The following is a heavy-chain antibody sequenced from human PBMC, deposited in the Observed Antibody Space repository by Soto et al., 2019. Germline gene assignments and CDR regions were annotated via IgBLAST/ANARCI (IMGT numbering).Heavy chain of an antibody. CDR2: ISSSSSTI. CDR3: ARDRNDYGDYYFDY. D-gene: IGHD4-17*01. V-gene: IGHV3-48*01. CDR1: GFTFSSYS. Sequence: GGALRRYCAASGFTFSSYSMNWVRQAPGKGLEWVSYISSSSSTIYYADSVKGRFTISRDNAKNSLYLQMNSLRAEDTAVYYCARDRNDYGDYYFDYWGQGTLVTVSS. J-gene: IGHJ4*02.